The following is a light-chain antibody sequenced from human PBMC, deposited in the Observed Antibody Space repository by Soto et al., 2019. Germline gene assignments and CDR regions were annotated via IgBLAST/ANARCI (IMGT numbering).Light chain of an antibody. J-gene: IGKJ4*01. CDR1: QTISRW. CDR2: KAS. V-gene: IGKV1-5*03. CDR3: QQYNTYPLT. Sequence: DIQMTQFPSTLSAAVGDRVTITCRASQTISRWLAWHQQKPGKAPEVLIYKASTLESGVPSRFSGSGSGTEFTLTISSLQPEDFATYYCQQYNTYPLTFGGGTKVEIK.